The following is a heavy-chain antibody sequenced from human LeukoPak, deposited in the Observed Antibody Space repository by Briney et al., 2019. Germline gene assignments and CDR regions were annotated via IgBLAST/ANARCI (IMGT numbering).Heavy chain of an antibody. D-gene: IGHD3-22*01. J-gene: IGHJ3*02. CDR1: GFTFRDYF. CDR2: TNTAGNTI. CDR3: ARATYDSSAVDAFDI. Sequence: GGSLRLSCAASGFTFRDYFMSWIRQAPGKGLEWVAYTNTAGNTIYYADSMKGRFTISRDNAKNSLYLQINTLRAEDTAVYYCARATYDSSAVDAFDIRGQGTMVTVSP. V-gene: IGHV3-11*01.